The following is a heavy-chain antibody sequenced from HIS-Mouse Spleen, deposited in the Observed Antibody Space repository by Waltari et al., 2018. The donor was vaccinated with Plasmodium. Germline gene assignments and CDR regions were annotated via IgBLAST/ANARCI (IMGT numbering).Heavy chain of an antibody. D-gene: IGHD5-12*01. CDR3: AREDGGGIVATITRVADWFDP. V-gene: IGHV3-30-3*01. CDR1: GLTFSSYA. CDR2: ISYDGSNK. Sequence: QVQLVESGGGVVQPGRSLRLSCAASGLTFSSYAMHWVRPAPGQGLGWVEVISYDGSNKYYADSVKGRFTISRDNSKNTLYLQMNSLRAEDTAVYYCAREDGGGIVATITRVADWFDPWGQGTLVTVSS. J-gene: IGHJ5*02.